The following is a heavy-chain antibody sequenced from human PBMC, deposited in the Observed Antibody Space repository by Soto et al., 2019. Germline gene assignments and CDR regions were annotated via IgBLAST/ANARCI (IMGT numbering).Heavy chain of an antibody. CDR3: ARVPVGYRAPCSGGICYLFDY. D-gene: IGHD2-15*01. V-gene: IGHV1-46*01. Sequence: ASVKVSCKTSGYTFTNYYIHWVRQAPGQGLEWMGVINPSGISTTYAQKFQGRVTMTRDTSTSTVYMDLSSLRPEDTAVYFCARVPVGYRAPCSGGICYLFDYWGQGTLVTVSS. CDR1: GYTFTNYY. J-gene: IGHJ4*02. CDR2: INPSGIST.